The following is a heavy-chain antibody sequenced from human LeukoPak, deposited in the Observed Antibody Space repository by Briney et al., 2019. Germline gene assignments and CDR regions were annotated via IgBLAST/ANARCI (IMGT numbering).Heavy chain of an antibody. CDR2: INPSGGTT. CDR3: ARAGIAARTFDY. J-gene: IGHJ4*02. Sequence: ASVKVSCKASGYTFTSYYMHWVRQAPGQGLEWMGIINPSGGTTSYAQKFQGRVTMTRDTSTSTVYMELSSLRSEDTAVYYCARAGIAARTFDYWGQGTLVTVSS. D-gene: IGHD6-6*01. V-gene: IGHV1-46*01. CDR1: GYTFTSYY.